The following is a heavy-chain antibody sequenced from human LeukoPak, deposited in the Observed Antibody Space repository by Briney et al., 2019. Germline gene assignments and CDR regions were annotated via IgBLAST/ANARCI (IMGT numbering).Heavy chain of an antibody. Sequence: GESLKISCKCSGYTFAIYWIAWVRQMPGKGLECMGIMYPGDSDTRYSPSFQGQVTISADKSIGTAYLQWSSLKASDAAMYYCARVVGGSPRYYHVDVWGKGTTVTVSS. CDR1: GYTFAIYW. CDR2: MYPGDSDT. J-gene: IGHJ6*03. CDR3: ARVVGGSPRYYHVDV. D-gene: IGHD2-15*01. V-gene: IGHV5-51*01.